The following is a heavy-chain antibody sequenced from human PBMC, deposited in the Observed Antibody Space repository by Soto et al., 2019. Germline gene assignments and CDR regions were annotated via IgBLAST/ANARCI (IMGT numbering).Heavy chain of an antibody. V-gene: IGHV4-59*08. CDR2: IYYSGST. CDR3: AGLLKFNGATILYYYNGMDV. CDR1: GSSISSYY. D-gene: IGHD5-12*01. J-gene: IGHJ6*02. Sequence: SETLCLTCTVSGSSISSYYWSWIRQPPGKGVEWIGYIYYSGSTNYNPSLKSRVTISVDTSKNQFSLKLSSVTAADTAVYYCAGLLKFNGATILYYYNGMDVWGQGTTVTVS.